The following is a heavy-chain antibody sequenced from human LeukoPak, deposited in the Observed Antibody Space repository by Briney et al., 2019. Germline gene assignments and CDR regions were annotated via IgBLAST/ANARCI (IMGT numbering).Heavy chain of an antibody. D-gene: IGHD6-19*01. Sequence: ASVKVSCKASGYTFTDYYMHWVRQAPGQTFEWLALINPKSGDTHYTQKFQGRVTVTMDTSITSVYMELSGLQSDDTAVDYCVRDLTGGSGDWGQGTLVTVCS. CDR2: INPKSGDT. J-gene: IGHJ4*02. CDR3: VRDLTGGSGD. CDR1: GYTFTDYY. V-gene: IGHV1-2*02.